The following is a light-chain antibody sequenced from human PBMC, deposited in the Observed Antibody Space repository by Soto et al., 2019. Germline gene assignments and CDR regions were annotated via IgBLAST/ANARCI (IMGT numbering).Light chain of an antibody. J-gene: IGLJ2*01. CDR1: SSDVGSYNR. CDR2: EVS. Sequence: QSVLTQPPSVSGSPGQSVTISCTGTSSDVGSYNRVSWYQQPPGTAPKPMIYEVSNRPSGVPDRFSGSKSGNTASLTISGLQAEDEADYYCSSYTSSSTVFGGGTKVTVL. V-gene: IGLV2-18*02. CDR3: SSYTSSSTV.